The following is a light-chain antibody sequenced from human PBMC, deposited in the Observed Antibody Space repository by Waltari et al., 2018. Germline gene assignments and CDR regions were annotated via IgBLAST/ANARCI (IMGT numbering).Light chain of an antibody. CDR1: QNNRST. CDR3: HQYYLTPWT. V-gene: IGKV3-15*01. J-gene: IGKJ1*01. CDR2: HAS. Sequence: EIVMTPSPDTLSVSPGERVTLPCRASQNNRSTLAWHQQNPGQAPRLLIYHASTRATGIPARFSGSGSGTEFTLTINGLQPEDAAVYFCHQYYLTPWTFGQGTKLEIK.